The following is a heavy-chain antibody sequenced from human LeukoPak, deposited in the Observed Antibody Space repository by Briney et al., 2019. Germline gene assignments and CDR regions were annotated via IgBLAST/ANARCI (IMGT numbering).Heavy chain of an antibody. CDR2: IIPILGIA. CDR1: GGTFSSYT. D-gene: IGHD3-22*01. V-gene: IGHV1-69*02. CDR3: ARECSNYDGSGYYYPMYYFDY. Sequence: GASVKVSCKASGGTFSSYTISWVRQAPGQGLEWMGRIIPILGIANYAQKFQGRVTITADKSTSTAYMELSSLRSEDTAVYYCARECSNYDGSGYYYPMYYFDYWGQGTLVTVSS. J-gene: IGHJ4*02.